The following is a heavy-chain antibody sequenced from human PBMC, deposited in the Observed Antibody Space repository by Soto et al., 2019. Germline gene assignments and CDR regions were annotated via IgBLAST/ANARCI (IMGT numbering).Heavy chain of an antibody. D-gene: IGHD1-26*01. CDR1: GYTFTSHY. J-gene: IGHJ4*02. CDR2: IGPESGAT. CDR3: GRGRSGQIVVFY. Sequence: ASVKVSCKASGYTFTSHYIHWVRQAPQQGPEWMGEIGPESGATRYAQKFRGRVTMTMDTSITTVYMELKNLSPDDTAVYYCGRGRSGQIVVFYWGQGTPVTVSS. V-gene: IGHV1-2*02.